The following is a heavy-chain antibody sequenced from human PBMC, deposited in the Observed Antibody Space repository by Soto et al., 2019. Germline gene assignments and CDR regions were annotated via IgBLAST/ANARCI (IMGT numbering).Heavy chain of an antibody. CDR2: ISGSGYSI. V-gene: IGHV3-23*01. D-gene: IGHD3-3*01. Sequence: VQLLESGGASVQPGGSVRLSCVVTGFAFSRYGMSWVRQAPGKVLEWVAHISGSGYSINYAESVKGRFTISRDNSKGTLYLQMNSLTVEDTVLYYCSKFGPGADYWGQGTLVTVSS. J-gene: IGHJ4*02. CDR3: SKFGPGADY. CDR1: GFAFSRYG.